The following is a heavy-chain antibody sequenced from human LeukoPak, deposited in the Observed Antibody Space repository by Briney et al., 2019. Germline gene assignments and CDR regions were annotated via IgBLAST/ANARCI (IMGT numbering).Heavy chain of an antibody. CDR3: ARSDGYDFWSGAMDV. Sequence: GGSLRLSCAASGFTFDDYAMHWVRQAPGKGLEWVSGISWNSGSIGYADSVKGRFTISRDNAKNSLYLQMNSLRAEDTAVYYCARSDGYDFWSGAMDVWGKGTTVTVSS. J-gene: IGHJ6*03. CDR2: ISWNSGSI. CDR1: GFTFDDYA. V-gene: IGHV3-9*01. D-gene: IGHD3-3*01.